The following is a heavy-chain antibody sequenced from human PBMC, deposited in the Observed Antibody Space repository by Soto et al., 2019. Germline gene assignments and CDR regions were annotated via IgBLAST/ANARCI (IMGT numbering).Heavy chain of an antibody. Sequence: ETLSLTCTVSGGSIGTSNWWSWVRQAPGKGLEWVSLINSVGSSDNADSVKGRFTISRDDSKNTLYLQMNSLRVEDTAVYYCVSGRRLGTVWGQGTLVTVSS. CDR3: VSGRRLGTV. CDR2: INSVGSS. V-gene: IGHV3-66*01. D-gene: IGHD2-15*01. CDR1: GGSIGTSNW. J-gene: IGHJ4*02.